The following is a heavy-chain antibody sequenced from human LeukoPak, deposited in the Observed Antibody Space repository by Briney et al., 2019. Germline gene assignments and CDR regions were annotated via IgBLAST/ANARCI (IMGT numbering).Heavy chain of an antibody. CDR2: INGDGSWT. V-gene: IGHV3-74*01. CDR3: VSFYETY. CDR1: GFTFSSYS. D-gene: IGHD2-2*01. J-gene: IGHJ4*02. Sequence: GGSLRLSCAASGFTFSSYSMNWVRQAPGKGLVWVSHINGDGSWTTYADSVKGRFTISKDNAKNTVYLQMNNLRAEDTAVYYCVSFYETYWGRGTLVTVSS.